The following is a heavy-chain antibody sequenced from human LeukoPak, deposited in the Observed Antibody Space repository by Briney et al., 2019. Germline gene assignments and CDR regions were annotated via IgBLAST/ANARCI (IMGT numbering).Heavy chain of an antibody. V-gene: IGHV3-7*01. J-gene: IGHJ4*02. CDR2: IKHDGSEI. CDR3: ARDRGRYRFDS. Sequence: GGSLRLSCAASGFTLSPYWMSWVRQAPGKGLEWVANIKHDGSEIYYVDSVKGRFTISRDTAKNSLYLQMNSLRAEDTAMYYCARDRGRYRFDSWGQGTLVTVSS. D-gene: IGHD6-19*01. CDR1: GFTLSPYW.